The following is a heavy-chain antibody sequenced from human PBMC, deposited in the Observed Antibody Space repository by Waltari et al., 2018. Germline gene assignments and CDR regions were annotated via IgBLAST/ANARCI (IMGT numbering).Heavy chain of an antibody. V-gene: IGHV4-39*07. CDR3: ARVEGYYDFWSGYYPLYYMDV. D-gene: IGHD3-3*01. Sequence: QLQLQESGPGLVKPSETLSLTCTVSGGSISSSSYYWVWIRQPPGKGLEWIGSIYYSGSTYYNPSLKSRVTISVDTSKNQFSLKLSSVTAADTAVYYCARVEGYYDFWSGYYPLYYMDVWGKGTTVTISS. CDR1: GGSISSSSYY. CDR2: IYYSGST. J-gene: IGHJ6*03.